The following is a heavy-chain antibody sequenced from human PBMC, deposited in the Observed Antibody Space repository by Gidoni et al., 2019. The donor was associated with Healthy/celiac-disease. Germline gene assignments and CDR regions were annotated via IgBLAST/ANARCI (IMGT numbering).Heavy chain of an antibody. CDR2: ISGSGGST. CDR3: VLYYYDSSGYYETRAFDI. CDR1: GSTFSSYA. D-gene: IGHD3-22*01. Sequence: EVQLLESGGGLVQPGGSLRLSCAASGSTFSSYAMSWVRQAPGKGLEWVSAISGSGGSTYYADSVKGRFTISRDNSKNTLYLQMNSLRAEDTAVYYCVLYYYDSSGYYETRAFDIWGQGTMVTVSS. V-gene: IGHV3-23*01. J-gene: IGHJ3*02.